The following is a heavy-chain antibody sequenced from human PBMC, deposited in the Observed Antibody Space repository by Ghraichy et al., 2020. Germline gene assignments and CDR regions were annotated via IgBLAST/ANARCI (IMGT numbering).Heavy chain of an antibody. CDR1: GASVSSGHHF. V-gene: IGHV4-61*01. CDR2: VSHSGST. Sequence: SETLSLTCTVSGASVSSGHHFWSWIRQPPEKGLEWIGHVSHSGSTNYNPSLESRVTMSVDTSKNRFSLTLRSMTPADTAVYYCARGGLYGGNVHFDYWGQGTLVTVSS. D-gene: IGHD4-23*01. J-gene: IGHJ4*02. CDR3: ARGGLYGGNVHFDY.